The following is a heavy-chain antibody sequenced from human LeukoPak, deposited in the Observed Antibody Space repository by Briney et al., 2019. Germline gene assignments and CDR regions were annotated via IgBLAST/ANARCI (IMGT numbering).Heavy chain of an antibody. CDR1: GGSISSGVYY. D-gene: IGHD1-26*01. V-gene: IGHV4-61*09. CDR3: VGRDFDY. Sequence: SETLSLTCTVSGGSISSGVYYWTWIRQPAGKGLEWIGQIYTSGTTNYNPSLKSRVTISLDTSKNQFSLKLSSVTAADTAFYYCVGRDFDYWGLGTLVTVST. J-gene: IGHJ4*02. CDR2: IYTSGTT.